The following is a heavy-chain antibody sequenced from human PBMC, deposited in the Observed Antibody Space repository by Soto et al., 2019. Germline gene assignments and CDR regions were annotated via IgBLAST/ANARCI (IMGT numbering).Heavy chain of an antibody. V-gene: IGHV3-23*01. CDR1: GFTFSSYA. J-gene: IGHJ3*02. D-gene: IGHD3-9*01. CDR3: AKDPPTYYDILTGYSGAFDI. CDR2: ISGSGGST. Sequence: QPGGSLRLSCAASGFTFSSYAMSWVRQAPGKGLEWVSAISGSGGSTYYADSVKGRFTISRDNSKNTLYLQMNSLRAEDTAVYYCAKDPPTYYDILTGYSGAFDIWGQGTMVTVSS.